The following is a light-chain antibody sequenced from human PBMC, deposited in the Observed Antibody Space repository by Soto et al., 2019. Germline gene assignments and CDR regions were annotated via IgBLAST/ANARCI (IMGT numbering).Light chain of an antibody. Sequence: QSVLTQPASVSGSPGQSFTISCTGTASDVGGYNYVSWYQQHPGKDPKLMIHAVSNWRSWISSRFSGSKSGNTASLSISGLQSEYEADYFCCSYTSRTTYVFGTGTKVTVL. CDR1: ASDVGGYNY. V-gene: IGLV2-14*01. CDR2: AVS. J-gene: IGLJ1*01. CDR3: CSYTSRTTYV.